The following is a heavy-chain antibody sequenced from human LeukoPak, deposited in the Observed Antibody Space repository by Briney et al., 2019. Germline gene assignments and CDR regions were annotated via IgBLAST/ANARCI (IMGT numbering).Heavy chain of an antibody. CDR2: MSYDGSNK. CDR1: GYTFSSYG. CDR3: AKEPSGHANHFDY. D-gene: IGHD4/OR15-4a*01. J-gene: IGHJ4*02. Sequence: HPGGSLRLSCAASGYTFSSYGMHWVRQAPGKGLEWVAVMSYDGSNKYYTDSVKGRFTISRDNSKNTLYLQMNSLRAEDTAVYYCAKEPSGHANHFDYWGQGTLVTVSS. V-gene: IGHV3-30*18.